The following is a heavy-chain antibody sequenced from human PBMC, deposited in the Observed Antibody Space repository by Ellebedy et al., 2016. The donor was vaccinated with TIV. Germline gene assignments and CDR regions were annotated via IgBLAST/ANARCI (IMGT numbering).Heavy chain of an antibody. D-gene: IGHD2-15*01. CDR1: GFTFSTYA. CDR2: ISGNGGST. CDR3: ARELGGSGGSDFDY. J-gene: IGHJ4*02. V-gene: IGHV3-64*04. Sequence: GESLKISCSGSGFTFSTYAMHWVRQAPGKGLEYVSAISGNGGSTYYADSVKGRFTISRDNSQNTLSLEMNSLRADDTALYYCARELGGSGGSDFDYWGQGTLVTVSS.